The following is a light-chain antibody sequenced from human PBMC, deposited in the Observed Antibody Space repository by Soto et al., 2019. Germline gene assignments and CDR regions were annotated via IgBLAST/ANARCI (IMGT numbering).Light chain of an antibody. CDR2: GAS. CDR3: QQYGSSPRT. Sequence: EIGLTQSPGPLSLSPGERATLSCRASQSVSSSYLAWYQQKPGQAPRLLIYGASSRATGIPARFSGSGSGTDFTLTISRLEPEDFAVYYCQQYGSSPRTFGQGTKVEIK. J-gene: IGKJ1*01. V-gene: IGKV3-20*01. CDR1: QSVSSSY.